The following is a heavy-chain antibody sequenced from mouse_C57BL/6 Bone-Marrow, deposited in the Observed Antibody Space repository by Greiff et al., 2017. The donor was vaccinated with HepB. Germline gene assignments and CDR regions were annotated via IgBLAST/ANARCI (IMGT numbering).Heavy chain of an antibody. CDR2: IDPENGDT. V-gene: IGHV14-4*01. Sequence: EVQGVESGAELVRPGASVKLSCTASGFNIKDDYMHWVKQRPEQGLEWIGWIDPENGDTEYASKFQGKATITADTSSNTAYLQLSSLTSEDTAVYYCTTRRRYWGQGTTLTVSS. CDR1: GFNIKDDY. J-gene: IGHJ2*01. CDR3: TTRRRY.